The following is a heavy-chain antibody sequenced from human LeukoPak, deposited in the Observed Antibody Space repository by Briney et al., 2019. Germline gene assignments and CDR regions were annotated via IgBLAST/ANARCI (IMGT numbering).Heavy chain of an antibody. CDR3: ARGSIRGYVSYN. CDR1: GFTFSSYS. Sequence: GGSLRLSCAASGFTFSSYSMNWVRQAPGKGLEWVSSISSSSSYIYYADSVKGRFTTSRDNAKNSLYLQMNSLRAEDTAVYYCARGSIRGYVSYNWGQGTLVTVSS. J-gene: IGHJ4*02. D-gene: IGHD3-10*01. CDR2: ISSSSSYI. V-gene: IGHV3-21*01.